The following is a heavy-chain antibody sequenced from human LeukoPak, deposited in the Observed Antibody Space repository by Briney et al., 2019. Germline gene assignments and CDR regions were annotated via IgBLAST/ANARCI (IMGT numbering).Heavy chain of an antibody. CDR3: VRPPSGKDKRHDVLDV. D-gene: IGHD1-26*01. CDR2: INPDGGST. V-gene: IGHV1-46*01. J-gene: IGHJ3*01. CDR1: GYIFAGYY. Sequence: GDSVKVSCKASGYIFAGYYMQWVRQAPGQGLEWMGIINPDGGSTSYARKFQGRVTMTRETSTSTVYMELSSLRSEDTAVYYCVRPPSGKDKRHDVLDVWDQGTVVTVSS.